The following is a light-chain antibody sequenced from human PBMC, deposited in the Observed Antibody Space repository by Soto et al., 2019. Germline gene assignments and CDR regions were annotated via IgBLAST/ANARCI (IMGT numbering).Light chain of an antibody. CDR3: CSYAGGYTDL. Sequence: QSALTQPASVSGSPGQSITISCTGTSSDVGGYNYVSWYQQHPGKAPKLMIYEVSNRPSGVSNRSSGSKSGNTASLTISGLQAEDEADYFCCSYAGGYTDLFGTGTKLTVL. CDR1: SSDVGGYNY. CDR2: EVS. J-gene: IGLJ1*01. V-gene: IGLV2-14*01.